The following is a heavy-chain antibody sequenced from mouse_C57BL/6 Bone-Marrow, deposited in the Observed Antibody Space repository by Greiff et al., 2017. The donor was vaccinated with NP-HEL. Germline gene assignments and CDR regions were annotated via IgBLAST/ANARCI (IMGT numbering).Heavy chain of an antibody. CDR3: ATITTVVADWYFDV. J-gene: IGHJ1*03. CDR1: GFTFSDYY. Sequence: DVMLVESGGGLVQPGGSLKLSCAASGFTFSDYYMYWVRQTPEKRLEWVAYISNGGGSTYYPDTVKGRFTISRDNAKNTLYLQMSRLKSEDTAMYYCATITTVVADWYFDVWGTGTTVTVSS. V-gene: IGHV5-12*01. CDR2: ISNGGGST. D-gene: IGHD1-1*01.